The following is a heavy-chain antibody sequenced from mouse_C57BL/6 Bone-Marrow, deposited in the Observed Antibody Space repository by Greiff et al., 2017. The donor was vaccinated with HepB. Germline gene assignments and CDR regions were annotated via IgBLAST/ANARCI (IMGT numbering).Heavy chain of an antibody. J-gene: IGHJ3*01. V-gene: IGHV1-72*01. CDR2: IDPNSGGT. Sequence: QVQLQQPGAELVKPGASVKLSCKASGYTFTSYWMHWVKQRPGRGLEWIGRIDPNSGGTKYNEKFKSKATLTVDKPSSTAYMQLSSLTSEDSAVYYCAREEARPYGNYVWFDYWGQGTLVTVSA. D-gene: IGHD2-1*01. CDR3: AREEARPYGNYVWFDY. CDR1: GYTFTSYW.